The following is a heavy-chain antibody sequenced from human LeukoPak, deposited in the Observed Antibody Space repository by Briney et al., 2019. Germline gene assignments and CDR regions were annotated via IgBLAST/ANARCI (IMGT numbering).Heavy chain of an antibody. V-gene: IGHV3-53*01. CDR2: IYSGGST. CDR3: ARGRRDGFLEYYFDY. CDR1: GFTFSNYW. J-gene: IGHJ4*02. Sequence: GGSLRLSCAASGFTFSNYWMTWVRQAPGKGLEWVSVIYSGGSTYYADSVKGRFTISRDNSKNTLYLQMNSLRAEDTAVYYCARGRRDGFLEYYFDYWGQGTLVTVSS. D-gene: IGHD5-24*01.